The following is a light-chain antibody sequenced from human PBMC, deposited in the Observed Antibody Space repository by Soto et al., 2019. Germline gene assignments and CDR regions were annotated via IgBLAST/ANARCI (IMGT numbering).Light chain of an antibody. Sequence: EVVLTQSPGTLSLSPGERATLSCRASQSVSSSYLAWFQQKPGQAPRLLIYGASSRATGIPDRFSGSGSGTDFHLTISRLEADDFGVCYCQQYGSSPKTFGQGTKVEIK. CDR2: GAS. V-gene: IGKV3-20*01. CDR1: QSVSSSY. CDR3: QQYGSSPKT. J-gene: IGKJ1*01.